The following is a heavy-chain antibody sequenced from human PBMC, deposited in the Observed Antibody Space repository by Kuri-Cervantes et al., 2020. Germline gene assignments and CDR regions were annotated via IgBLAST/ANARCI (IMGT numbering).Heavy chain of an antibody. CDR3: ARAGQVDSYLTRFDY. J-gene: IGHJ4*02. CDR2: ISSSSSYI. V-gene: IGHV3-21*01. Sequence: GGSLRLSCAASGFSFSSYSMNWVRQAPGKGLEWVSSISSSSSYIYYADSVKGRFTISRDNAKNSLYLQMNSLRAEDTVAYYCARAGQVDSYLTRFDYWGQGTLVTVSS. CDR1: GFSFSSYS. D-gene: IGHD5-18*01.